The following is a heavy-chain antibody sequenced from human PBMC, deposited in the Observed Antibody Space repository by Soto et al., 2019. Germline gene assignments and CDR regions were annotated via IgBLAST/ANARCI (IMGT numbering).Heavy chain of an antibody. CDR1: GGTFSSYA. Sequence: QVQLVQSGAEVKKPGSSVKVSCKASGGTFSSYAISWVRQAPGQGLEWMGGIIPIFGTANYAQKFQGRVRITADASTSNGYMELRSLSSEDTAVYYCARGGPVLADFWCGYYGARLWCDPRGQGTLVAVSS. J-gene: IGHJ5*02. CDR3: ARGGPVLADFWCGYYGARLWCDP. D-gene: IGHD3-3*01. V-gene: IGHV1-69*12. CDR2: IIPIFGTA.